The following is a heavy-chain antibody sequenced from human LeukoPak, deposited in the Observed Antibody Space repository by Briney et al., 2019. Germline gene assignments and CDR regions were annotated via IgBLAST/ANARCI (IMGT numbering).Heavy chain of an antibody. CDR1: GGSISSGGYY. CDR2: IYYSGST. CDR3: ASCDVDTAIVDY. V-gene: IGHV4-31*03. D-gene: IGHD5-18*01. Sequence: SQTLSLTCTVSGGSISSGGYYWSWIRQHPGKGLEWIGYIYYSGSTYYNPSLKSRVTISVDTSKNQFSLKLSSVTAADTAVYYCASCDVDTAIVDYWGQGTLVTVSS. J-gene: IGHJ4*02.